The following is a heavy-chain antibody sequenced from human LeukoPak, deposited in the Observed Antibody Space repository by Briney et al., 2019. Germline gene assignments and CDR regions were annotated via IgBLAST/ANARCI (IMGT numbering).Heavy chain of an antibody. CDR1: GFTFSRYA. V-gene: IGHV3-30*01. CDR3: ARARIGYYSDY. D-gene: IGHD1-26*01. Sequence: GGSLRLSCAASGFTFSRYAMHWVRQAPGKGLEWVAVISYDGSNKYYADSVKGRFTISRDNSKNTLYLQMNSLRAEDTAVYYCARARIGYYSDYWGQGTLVTVSS. J-gene: IGHJ4*02. CDR2: ISYDGSNK.